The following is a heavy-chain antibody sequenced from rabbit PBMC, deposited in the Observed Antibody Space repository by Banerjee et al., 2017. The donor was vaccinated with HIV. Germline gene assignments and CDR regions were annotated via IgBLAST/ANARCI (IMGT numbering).Heavy chain of an antibody. Sequence: QSLEESGGDLVQPGASLTLTCTASGFSFSSGYWICWVRQAPGKGLEWIACIIAGSSGNTYYANWAKGQFTISKTSSTTVTLQMTSLTAADTATYFCARGDDSSNWGFRLWGQGTLVTVS. CDR1: GFSFSSGYW. V-gene: IGHV1S40*01. CDR2: IIAGSSGNT. J-gene: IGHJ4*01. D-gene: IGHD8-1*01. CDR3: ARGDDSSNWGFRL.